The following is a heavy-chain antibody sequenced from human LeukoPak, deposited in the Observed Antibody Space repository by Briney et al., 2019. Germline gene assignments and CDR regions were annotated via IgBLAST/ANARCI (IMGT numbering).Heavy chain of an antibody. V-gene: IGHV4-61*02. D-gene: IGHD3-3*01. J-gene: IGHJ5*02. CDR2: IYTSGST. CDR1: GGSISSGSYY. CDR3: AREVTIFGVVAFDP. Sequence: SETLSLTCTVSGGSISSGSYYWSWIRQPAGKGLEWIGRIYTSGSTNYNPSLKSRVTISVDTSKNQFSLKLSSVTAADTAVYYCAREVTIFGVVAFDPWGQGTLVTVSS.